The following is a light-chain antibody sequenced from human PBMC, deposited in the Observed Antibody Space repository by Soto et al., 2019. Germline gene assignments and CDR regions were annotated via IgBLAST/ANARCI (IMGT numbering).Light chain of an antibody. V-gene: IGLV2-8*01. Sequence: QSALTQPPSASGSPGQSVTISCTGTKSDIGVYDFVSWYQQHPGKAPRLIIYEVVQRPSGVPDRFSGSKSGNTASLTVSGLQAADEADYFCKSYAGSNTYVFGSGTKLNVL. CDR3: KSYAGSNTYV. CDR1: KSDIGVYDF. J-gene: IGLJ1*01. CDR2: EVV.